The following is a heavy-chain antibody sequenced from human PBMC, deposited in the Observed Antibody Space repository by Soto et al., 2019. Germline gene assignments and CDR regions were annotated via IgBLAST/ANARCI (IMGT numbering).Heavy chain of an antibody. CDR3: AKLRYYDFWSGENWFDP. CDR2: ISGSGDRT. J-gene: IGHJ5*02. D-gene: IGHD3-3*01. V-gene: IGHV3-23*01. Sequence: GGSLRLSCAASGFTFGTFAMSWVRQAPGKGLEWVSFISGSGDRTYYADPVKGRFTISRDTSENMLYLQMNSLRLEDTAIYYCAKLRYYDFWSGENWFDPWGQGTLVTVSS. CDR1: GFTFGTFA.